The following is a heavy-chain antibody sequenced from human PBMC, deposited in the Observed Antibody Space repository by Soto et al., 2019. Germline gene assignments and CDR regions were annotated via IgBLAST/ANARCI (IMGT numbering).Heavy chain of an antibody. CDR2: VYHTGGN. CDR1: GASVSTPYW. D-gene: IGHD6-19*01. J-gene: IGHJ3*01. V-gene: IGHV4-4*02. CDR3: AYSTGWYRLDV. Sequence: QVYLQESGPGLVKPSGTLSLTCAVSGASVSTPYWWTWVRQPPGKDLEWIGDVYHTGGNNYNPSLMSRVTISLAKSKNQFSLAMISVTAADTAIYYCAYSTGWYRLDVWGQGTMVIVSS.